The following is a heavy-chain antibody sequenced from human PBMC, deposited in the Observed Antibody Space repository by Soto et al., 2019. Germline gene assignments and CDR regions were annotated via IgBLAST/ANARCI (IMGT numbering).Heavy chain of an antibody. D-gene: IGHD3-10*01. J-gene: IGHJ4*02. Sequence: PGGFLRLSCAASGVTFSSYARSWVRQAPGKGLEWVSAISGSGGSTYYADSVKGRFTISRDNSKNTLYLQMNSLRAEDTAVYYCAKEVDPYGSGSFDYWGQGTLVTVSS. CDR3: AKEVDPYGSGSFDY. V-gene: IGHV3-23*01. CDR1: GVTFSSYA. CDR2: ISGSGGST.